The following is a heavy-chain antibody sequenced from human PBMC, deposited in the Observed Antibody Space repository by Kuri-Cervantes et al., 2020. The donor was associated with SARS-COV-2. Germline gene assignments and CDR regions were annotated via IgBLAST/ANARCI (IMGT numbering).Heavy chain of an antibody. V-gene: IGHV3-21*01. CDR2: ISSNSSYI. CDR3: ARGHPYGSGSHFDY. Sequence: GESLKISCAASGFTFSSYSMNWVRQTPGKGLEWVSSISSNSSYIYYADSVKGRFTISRDNSKNSLYLQMNSLRAEDTAVYYCARGHPYGSGSHFDYWGQGTRVTVSS. J-gene: IGHJ4*02. D-gene: IGHD3-10*01. CDR1: GFTFSSYS.